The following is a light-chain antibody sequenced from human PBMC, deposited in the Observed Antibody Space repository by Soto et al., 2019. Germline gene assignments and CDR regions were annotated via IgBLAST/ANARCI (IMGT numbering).Light chain of an antibody. Sequence: DIEMTQSPSSLSASVGDRVTITCRASQSISSYLNWYQQKRGQAPKLLIQGASSLQSGVPLRFSGSGSGTEVSLTISSLQFEDFATYYCQQSYSTLLSFGGGTKVEI. CDR2: GAS. CDR1: QSISSY. V-gene: IGKV1-39*01. CDR3: QQSYSTLLS. J-gene: IGKJ4*01.